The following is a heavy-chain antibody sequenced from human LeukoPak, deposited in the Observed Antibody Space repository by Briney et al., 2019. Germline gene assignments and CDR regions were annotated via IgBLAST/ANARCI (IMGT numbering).Heavy chain of an antibody. CDR1: GGSISSYY. CDR3: ARLHPWMATSDY. J-gene: IGHJ4*02. D-gene: IGHD5-24*01. V-gene: IGHV4-59*08. CDR2: IYYSGST. Sequence: KSSETLSLTCTVSGGSISSYYWSWIRQPPGKGLEWIGYIYYSGSTNYNPSLKSRVTISVDTSKNQFSLKLSSVTAADTAVYYCARLHPWMATSDYWGQGTLVTVSS.